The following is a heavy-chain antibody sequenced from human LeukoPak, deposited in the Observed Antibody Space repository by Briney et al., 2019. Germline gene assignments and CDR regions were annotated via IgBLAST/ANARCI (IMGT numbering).Heavy chain of an antibody. V-gene: IGHV3-23*01. CDR1: GITLSNYG. J-gene: IGHJ4*02. D-gene: IGHD3-22*01. CDR3: AKRGVVIRVILVGFHKEAYYFDS. CDR2: ISDSGGRT. Sequence: GGSLRLSCAVSGITLSNYGMNWVRQAPGKGLEWVAGISDSGGRTNYADSVKGRFTISRDNPKNTLYLQMNSLRAEDTAVYFCAKRGVVIRVILVGFHKEAYYFDSWGQGALVTVSS.